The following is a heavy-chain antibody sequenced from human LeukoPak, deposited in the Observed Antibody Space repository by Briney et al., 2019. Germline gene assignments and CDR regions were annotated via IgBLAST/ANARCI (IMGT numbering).Heavy chain of an antibody. D-gene: IGHD4-17*01. CDR3: ARGEDYGDYFDY. V-gene: IGHV3-53*01. J-gene: IGHJ4*02. CDR1: GFTVSGNY. Sequence: PGRSLRLSCAASGFTVSGNYMNWVRQAPGKGLEWVSVIYSVGSTYYADSVRGRFTVSRDNSKNTLYLQLNSLRAEDTAVYYCARGEDYGDYFDYWGQGTLVTVSS. CDR2: IYSVGST.